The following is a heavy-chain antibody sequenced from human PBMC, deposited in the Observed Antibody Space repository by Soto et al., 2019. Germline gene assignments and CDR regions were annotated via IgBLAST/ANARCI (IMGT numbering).Heavy chain of an antibody. J-gene: IGHJ4*02. CDR3: ARDLAVAGTLDY. CDR2: IYYSGST. D-gene: IGHD6-19*01. Sequence: PSETLSLTCTVSGGSISSGGYYWSWIRQHPGKGLEWIGCIYYSGSTYYNPSLKSRVTISVDTSKNQFSLKLSSVTAADTAVYYCARDLAVAGTLDYWGQGTLVTVSS. CDR1: GGSISSGGYY. V-gene: IGHV4-31*03.